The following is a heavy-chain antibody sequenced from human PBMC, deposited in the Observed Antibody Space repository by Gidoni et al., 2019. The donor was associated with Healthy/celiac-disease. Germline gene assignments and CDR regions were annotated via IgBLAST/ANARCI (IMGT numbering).Heavy chain of an antibody. J-gene: IGHJ6*02. CDR1: GFTFDDYA. CDR2: ISWNSGSI. D-gene: IGHD1-1*01. V-gene: IGHV3-9*01. CDR3: AKGTTYYYYGMDV. Sequence: EVQLVESGGGLVQPGRSLRLSCAASGFTFDDYAMHWVRQAPGKGLEWVSGISWNSGSIGYADSVKGRFTISRDNAKNSLYLQMNSLRAEDTALYYCAKGTTYYYYGMDVWGQGTTVTVSS.